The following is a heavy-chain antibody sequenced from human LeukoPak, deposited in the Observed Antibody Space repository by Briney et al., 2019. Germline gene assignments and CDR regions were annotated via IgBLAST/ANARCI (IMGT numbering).Heavy chain of an antibody. V-gene: IGHV5-51*01. J-gene: IGHJ6*03. CDR3: ARHNKNGYSSSWYGGYYYYYMDV. CDR2: IYPGDSDT. Sequence: GESLKISCKGSGYSFTSYWIGWVRQMPGKGLEWMGIIYPGDSDTRYSPSFQGQVTISADKSISTAYLQWSSLKASDTAMYYCARHNKNGYSSSWYGGYYYYYMDVWGKGTTVTVSS. D-gene: IGHD6-13*01. CDR1: GYSFTSYW.